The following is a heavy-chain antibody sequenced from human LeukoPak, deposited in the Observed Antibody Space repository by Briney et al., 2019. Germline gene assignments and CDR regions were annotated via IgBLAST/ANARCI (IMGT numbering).Heavy chain of an antibody. V-gene: IGHV3-21*01. CDR3: ARESLRFLEWLLPTQDFDY. CDR1: GFTFSSYS. Sequence: GGSLRLSCAASGFTFSSYSMNWVRQAPGKGLEWVSSISSSSSYIYYADSVKGRFTISRDNAKNSLYLQMNSLRAEDTAVYYCARESLRFLEWLLPTQDFDYWGQGTLVTVSS. J-gene: IGHJ4*02. D-gene: IGHD3-3*01. CDR2: ISSSSSYI.